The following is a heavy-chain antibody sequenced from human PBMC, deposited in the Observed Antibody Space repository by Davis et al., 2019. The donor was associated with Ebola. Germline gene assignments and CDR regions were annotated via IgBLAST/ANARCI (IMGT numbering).Heavy chain of an antibody. J-gene: IGHJ3*02. CDR3: ARLRRDAFDI. Sequence: MPSETLSLTCTVSGDSISTGAYSWSWIRQPPGKGLEWIGYIYYSGSTYYSPSLKSRVTISVDTSKNQFSLKLSSVTAADTAVYYCARLRRDAFDIWGQGTMVTVSS. CDR2: IYYSGST. CDR1: GDSISTGAYS. V-gene: IGHV4-61*08.